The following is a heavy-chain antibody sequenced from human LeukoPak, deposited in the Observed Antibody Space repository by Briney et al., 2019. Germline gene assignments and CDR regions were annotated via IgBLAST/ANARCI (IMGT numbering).Heavy chain of an antibody. J-gene: IGHJ4*02. V-gene: IGHV5-51*01. CDR1: GYRFTTYW. CDR2: MYPGDFDI. D-gene: IGHD3-22*01. CDR3: ARRDDSSGYFDY. Sequence: GESLKISCKGSGYRFTTYWIGWVRQMPGKGLEWMGIMYPGDFDIRYSPSFQGQVSISADKSISTAYLQWSSPKASDTAMYYCARRDDSSGYFDYWGQGTLVTVSS.